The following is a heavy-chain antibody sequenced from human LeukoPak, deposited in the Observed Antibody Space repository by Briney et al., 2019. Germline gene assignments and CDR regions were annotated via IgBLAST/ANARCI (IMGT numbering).Heavy chain of an antibody. V-gene: IGHV4-4*07. CDR3: ASNYYDSSGYYANAFDI. CDR1: GGSISSYY. Sequence: PSGTLSLTCTVSGGSISSYYWSWIRQPAGKGLEWIGRIYTSGSTNYNPSLKSRVTMSVDTSKNQFSLKLSSVTAADTAVYYCASNYYDSSGYYANAFDIWGQGTMVTVSS. J-gene: IGHJ3*02. CDR2: IYTSGST. D-gene: IGHD3-22*01.